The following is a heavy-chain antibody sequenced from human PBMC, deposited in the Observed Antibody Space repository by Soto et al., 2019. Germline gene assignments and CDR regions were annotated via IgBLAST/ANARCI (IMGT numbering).Heavy chain of an antibody. CDR3: AKEAYYGGTLDY. CDR1: GFTFSSYG. V-gene: IGHV3-30*18. J-gene: IGHJ4*02. Sequence: GGSLRLSCAASGFTFSSYGMHWVRQAPGKGLEWVAVISYDGSNKYYADSVKGRFTISRDNSKNTLYLQMNSLRAEDTAVYYCAKEAYYGGTLDYWGQGTLVTVSS. CDR2: ISYDGSNK. D-gene: IGHD4-17*01.